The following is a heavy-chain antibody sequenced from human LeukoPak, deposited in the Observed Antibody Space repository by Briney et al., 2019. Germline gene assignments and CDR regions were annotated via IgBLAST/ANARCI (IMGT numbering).Heavy chain of an antibody. D-gene: IGHD3-10*01. CDR2: GGSGGST. Sequence: GGSLRLSCAASGFIFSSYAMSWVRQAPGKGLEWVSYGGSGGSTYYADSVKGRFTVSRDNSKNTLYLQMNSLRAEDTAVYYCAKDLPETYYYGSGSYCLFDYWGQGTLVTVSS. J-gene: IGHJ4*02. CDR1: GFIFSSYA. CDR3: AKDLPETYYYGSGSYCLFDY. V-gene: IGHV3-23*01.